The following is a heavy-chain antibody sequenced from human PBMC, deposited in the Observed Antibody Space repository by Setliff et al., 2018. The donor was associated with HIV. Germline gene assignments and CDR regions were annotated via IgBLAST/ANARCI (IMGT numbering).Heavy chain of an antibody. V-gene: IGHV3-23*01. D-gene: IGHD2-8*01. CDR1: GFTFSNSA. CDR2: VATNGGST. CDR3: AKDQGMAYYSSLDY. J-gene: IGHJ4*02. Sequence: GGSLRLSCAASGFTFSNSAMSWVRQAPGKGLEWVSSVATNGGSTYYAASVKGRFTISRDNSKNTLYVQIDSLRVEDTAVYYCAKDQGMAYYSSLDYWGQGTLVTVSS.